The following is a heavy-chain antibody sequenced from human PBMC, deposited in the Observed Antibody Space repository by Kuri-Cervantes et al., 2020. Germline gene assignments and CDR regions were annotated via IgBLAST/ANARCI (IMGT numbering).Heavy chain of an antibody. D-gene: IGHD2-2*02. Sequence: SGPTLVKPTQTLTLTCTFSGFSLSTSGVGVGWIRQPPGKALEWLALIYWNDDKRYSPSLKSRLTITKDTSKNQVVLTMTNMDPVDTATYYCAPRGKPSQEPVPRSTSCYKGYWGQGTLVTVSS. CDR2: IYWNDDK. CDR1: GFSLSTSGVG. V-gene: IGHV2-5*01. CDR3: APRGKPSQEPVPRSTSCYKGY. J-gene: IGHJ4*02.